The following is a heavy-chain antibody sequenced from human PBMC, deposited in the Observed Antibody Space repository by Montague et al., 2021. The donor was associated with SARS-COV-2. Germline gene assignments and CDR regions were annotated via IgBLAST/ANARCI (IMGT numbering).Heavy chain of an antibody. V-gene: IGHV3-11*06. D-gene: IGHD5-24*01. CDR1: GFSFSDYY. CDR3: ARDVAMAYHYYGMDV. Sequence: SLSLSFSASGFSFSDYYMSWIRQAPGKGLEWLSYISSSSTYTNYADSVKGRFTISRDNAKNSLYLQMNSLRAEDTAVYYCARDVAMAYHYYGMDVWGQGTTVTGSS. CDR2: ISSSSTYT. J-gene: IGHJ6*02.